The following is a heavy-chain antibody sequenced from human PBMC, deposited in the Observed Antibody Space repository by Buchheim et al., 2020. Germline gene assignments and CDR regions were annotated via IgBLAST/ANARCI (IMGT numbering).Heavy chain of an antibody. D-gene: IGHD2-2*01. Sequence: QVQLVESGGGLVKPGGSLRLSCAASGFTFSDYYMSWICQAPGKGLEWVSYISSSSSYTNYADSVKGRFTISRDNAKNTLYLQINSLRAEDTAVYYCARGTLGCSSTSCYPFDYWGQGTL. CDR2: ISSSSSYT. V-gene: IGHV3-11*06. J-gene: IGHJ4*02. CDR3: ARGTLGCSSTSCYPFDY. CDR1: GFTFSDYY.